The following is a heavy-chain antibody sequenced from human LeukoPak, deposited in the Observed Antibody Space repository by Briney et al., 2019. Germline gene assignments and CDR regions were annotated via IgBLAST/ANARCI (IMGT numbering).Heavy chain of an antibody. Sequence: SGGSLRLSCAASGFTVSSNYLSWVRQAPGKGLEWVSVIYSGGSTYYADSVKGRFTISRDNSKNTLYLQMNSLRAEDTAVYYCARGPVRGVIQLWGQGTLVTVPS. D-gene: IGHD3-10*01. CDR3: ARGPVRGVIQL. V-gene: IGHV3-53*01. CDR1: GFTVSSNY. CDR2: IYSGGST. J-gene: IGHJ4*02.